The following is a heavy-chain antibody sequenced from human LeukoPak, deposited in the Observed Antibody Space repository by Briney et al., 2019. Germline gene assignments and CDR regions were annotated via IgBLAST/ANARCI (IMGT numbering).Heavy chain of an antibody. J-gene: IGHJ4*02. D-gene: IGHD4-17*01. CDR3: ANGSKVDLRVYGDYLDTFDY. CDR1: GYTFTSYY. CDR2: INPSGGST. Sequence: GASVKVSCKASGYTFTSYYMHWVRQAPGQGLEWMGIINPSGGSTSYAQKFQGRVTMTRDTSTSTVYMELSSLRSEDTAVYYCANGSKVDLRVYGDYLDTFDYWGQGTLVTVSS. V-gene: IGHV1-46*01.